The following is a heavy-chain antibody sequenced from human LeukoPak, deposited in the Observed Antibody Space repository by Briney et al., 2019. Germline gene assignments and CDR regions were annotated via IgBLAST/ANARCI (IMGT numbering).Heavy chain of an antibody. J-gene: IGHJ4*02. D-gene: IGHD6-13*01. V-gene: IGHV3-11*04. Sequence: PGGSLRLSCVASGFTFSDYYMSWIRQSPEKGLERVSYIDPSGDTIYYADSVKGRFTISRDNAKNSLYPRMNALGAEDTAVYYCARYRGHSTTWPSFFDYWGQGTLVTVSS. CDR2: IDPSGDTI. CDR1: GFTFSDYY. CDR3: ARYRGHSTTWPSFFDY.